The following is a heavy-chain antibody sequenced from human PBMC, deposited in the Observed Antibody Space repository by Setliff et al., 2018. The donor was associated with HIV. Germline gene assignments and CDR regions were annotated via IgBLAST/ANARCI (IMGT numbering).Heavy chain of an antibody. D-gene: IGHD2-21*02. V-gene: IGHV1-18*01. CDR3: ASDMPDCGGDCEPYYMDV. CDR1: GYTFTSYG. J-gene: IGHJ6*03. Sequence: ASVKVSCKASGYTFTSYGISWVRQAPGQGLEWMGWISAYNGNTNYAQKFRGRVTMTTDTSTSTAYMELRSLKSDDTAVYYCASDMPDCGGDCEPYYMDVWGKGTTFTVSS. CDR2: ISAYNGNT.